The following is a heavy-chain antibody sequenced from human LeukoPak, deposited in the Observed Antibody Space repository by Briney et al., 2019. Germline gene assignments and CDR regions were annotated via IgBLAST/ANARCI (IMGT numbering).Heavy chain of an antibody. CDR2: INPNSGGT. Sequence: ASVKVSCKASGYTFTGYYMHWVRQAPGQGLEWMGWINPNSGGTNYAQKFQGRVTMTRDTSISTAYMELSRLRSDDTAVYYCARDWRYCSSTGCYDAFDIWGQGTMVTVSS. CDR3: ARDWRYCSSTGCYDAFDI. V-gene: IGHV1-2*02. CDR1: GYTFTGYY. J-gene: IGHJ3*02. D-gene: IGHD2-2*01.